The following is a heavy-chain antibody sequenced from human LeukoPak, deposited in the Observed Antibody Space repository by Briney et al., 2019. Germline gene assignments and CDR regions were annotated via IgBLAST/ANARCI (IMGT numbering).Heavy chain of an antibody. D-gene: IGHD2-2*01. CDR2: IYTSGST. J-gene: IGHJ3*02. CDR1: GGSISSYY. V-gene: IGHV4-4*07. CDR3: ARVDCSSTSCYGDAFDI. Sequence: SETLSLTCTVSGGSISSYYWCWIRQPAGKGLEWIGRIYTSGSTNYNPSLKSRVTMSVDTSENQFSLKLSSVTAADTAVYYCARVDCSSTSCYGDAFDIWGQGTMVTVSS.